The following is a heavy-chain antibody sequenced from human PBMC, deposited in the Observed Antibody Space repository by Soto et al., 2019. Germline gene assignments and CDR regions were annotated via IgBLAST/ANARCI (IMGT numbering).Heavy chain of an antibody. CDR3: AKDKGIVVVPAAIALDV. CDR1: GFTFSSYA. CDR2: ISGSGGST. Sequence: GGSLRLSCAASGFTFSSYAMSWVRQAPGKGLEWVSAISGSGGSTYYADSVKGRFTISRDNSKNTLYLQMNSLRAEDTAVYYCAKDKGIVVVPAAIALDVWGQGTTDTVS. J-gene: IGHJ6*02. D-gene: IGHD2-2*01. V-gene: IGHV3-23*01.